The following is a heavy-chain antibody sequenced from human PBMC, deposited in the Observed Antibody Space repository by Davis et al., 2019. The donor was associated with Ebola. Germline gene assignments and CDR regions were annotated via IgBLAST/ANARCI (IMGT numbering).Heavy chain of an antibody. CDR2: ISGNTVFT. J-gene: IGHJ5*02. Sequence: PGGSLRLSCAASGFTFSGYAMNWVRQAPGKGLEWVSTISGNTVFTSYADSVKGRFTISRDNSRNTVYLQMDSLRAEDTAMYYCAKKGSGTSSNWFDPWGQGTLVTVSS. CDR1: GFTFSGYA. CDR3: AKKGSGTSSNWFDP. V-gene: IGHV3-23*01.